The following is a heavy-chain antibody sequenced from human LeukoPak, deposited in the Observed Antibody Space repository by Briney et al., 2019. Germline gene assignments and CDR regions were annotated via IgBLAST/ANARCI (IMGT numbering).Heavy chain of an antibody. CDR1: GYTFTGYY. Sequence: GASVKVSCKASGYTFTGYYMHWVRQAPGQGLEWMGRINPNSGGTNYAQKFQGKVSMTRDTSISTAYMELSRLGSDDTAVYYCATLGEDNTDTPFDYWGQGTLVTVSS. CDR2: INPNSGGT. D-gene: IGHD3-16*01. CDR3: ATLGEDNTDTPFDY. V-gene: IGHV1-2*02. J-gene: IGHJ4*02.